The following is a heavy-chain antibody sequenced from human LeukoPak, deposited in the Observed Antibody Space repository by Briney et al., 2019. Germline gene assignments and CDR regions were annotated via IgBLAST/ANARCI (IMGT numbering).Heavy chain of an antibody. CDR3: ARGGNLSLLGLDY. J-gene: IGHJ4*02. CDR2: INPNSGGT. V-gene: IGHV1-2*04. D-gene: IGHD2-15*01. CDR1: GYTFTDYY. Sequence: ASVKVSCKASGYTFTDYYMHWVRQAPGQGLEWMGWINPNSGGTNYAQKFQGWVTMTRDTSNSTAYMELSRLRSDDTAVYYCARGGNLSLLGLDYWGQGTLVTVSS.